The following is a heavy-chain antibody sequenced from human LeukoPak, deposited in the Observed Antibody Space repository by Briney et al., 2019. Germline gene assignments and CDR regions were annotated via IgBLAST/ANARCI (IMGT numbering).Heavy chain of an antibody. V-gene: IGHV1-8*02. D-gene: IGHD3-10*01. CDR2: MNPNNRNT. Sequence: GASVKVSCKASGYTFTSYGISWVRQAPGQGLEWMGWMNPNNRNTGYAQKFQGRATMTRNTSISTAYMELNSLRSEDTAVYYCARGDYGSETSTTKSGDYWGQGTLVTVSS. CDR3: ARGDYGSETSTTKSGDY. CDR1: GYTFTSYG. J-gene: IGHJ4*02.